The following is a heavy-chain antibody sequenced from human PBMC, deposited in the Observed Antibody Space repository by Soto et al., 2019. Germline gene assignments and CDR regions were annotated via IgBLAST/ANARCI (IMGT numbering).Heavy chain of an antibody. CDR3: ARVYCSGGSCYSIDY. Sequence: QVQLVQSGAEVKKPGASVKVSCKASGYTFTSYYMHWVRQAPGQGLEWTGIINPSGSTSYAQKFQGRVTMTRDTSTSTVYMELRSLRSEDTAVYYCARVYCSGGSCYSIDYWGQGTLVTVSS. CDR1: GYTFTSYY. J-gene: IGHJ4*02. CDR2: INPSGST. V-gene: IGHV1-46*03. D-gene: IGHD2-15*01.